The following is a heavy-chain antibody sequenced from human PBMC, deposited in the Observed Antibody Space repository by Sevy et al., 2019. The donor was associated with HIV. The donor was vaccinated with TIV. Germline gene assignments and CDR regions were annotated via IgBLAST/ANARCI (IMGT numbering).Heavy chain of an antibody. CDR3: ARDRRVGHDAFDI. V-gene: IGHV3-48*02. J-gene: IGHJ3*02. Sequence: GGSLRLSCAASGFTFSSYSMNWVRQPPGKGLEWVSYISSSSTIYYADSVKGRFTISRDNAKNSLYLQMNSLRDEDTAVYYCARDRRVGHDAFDIWGQGTMVTVSS. D-gene: IGHD1-26*01. CDR2: ISSSSTI. CDR1: GFTFSSYS.